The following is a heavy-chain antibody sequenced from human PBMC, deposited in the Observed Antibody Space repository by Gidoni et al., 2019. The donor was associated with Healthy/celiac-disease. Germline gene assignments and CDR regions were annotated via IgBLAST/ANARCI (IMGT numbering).Heavy chain of an antibody. J-gene: IGHJ6*02. CDR1: GGTFSSYA. V-gene: IGHV1-69*06. CDR2: IIPIFGTA. D-gene: IGHD5-18*01. CDR3: ARDNPPATVDTAMGKKGYYYYGMDV. Sequence: QVQLVQSGAEVKKPGSSVKVSCKASGGTFSSYAISWVRQAPGQGLEWMGGIIPIFGTANYAQKFQGRVTITADKSTSTAYMELSSLRSEDTAVYYCARDNPPATVDTAMGKKGYYYYGMDVWGQGTTVTVSS.